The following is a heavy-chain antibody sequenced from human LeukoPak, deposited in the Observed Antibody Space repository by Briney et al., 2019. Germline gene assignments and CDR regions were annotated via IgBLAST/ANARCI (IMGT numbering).Heavy chain of an antibody. D-gene: IGHD1-26*01. V-gene: IGHV1-18*01. CDR2: ISAYNGNT. Sequence: AXGQGLEWMGWISAYNGNTNYAQKLQGRVTMTTDTSTSTAYMELRSLRSDDTAVYYCARGGEPIDYRGQGTLVTVSS. J-gene: IGHJ4*02. CDR3: ARGGEPIDY.